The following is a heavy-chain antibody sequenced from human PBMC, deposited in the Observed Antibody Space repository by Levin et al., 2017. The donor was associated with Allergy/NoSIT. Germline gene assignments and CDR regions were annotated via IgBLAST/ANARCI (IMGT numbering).Heavy chain of an antibody. CDR3: ACLGLGYCSSTSCYHNWFDP. CDR2: INHSGST. CDR1: GGSFSGYY. Sequence: SETLSLTCAVYGGSFSGYYWSWIRQPPGKGLEWIGEINHSGSTNYNPSLKSRVTISVDTSKNQFSLKLSSVTAADTAVYYCACLGLGYCSSTSCYHNWFDPWGQGTLVTVSS. V-gene: IGHV4-34*01. J-gene: IGHJ5*02. D-gene: IGHD2-2*01.